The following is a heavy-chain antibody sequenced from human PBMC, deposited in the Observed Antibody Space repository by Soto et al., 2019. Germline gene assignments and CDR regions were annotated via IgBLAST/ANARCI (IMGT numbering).Heavy chain of an antibody. CDR3: ALALGPTTGLDY. Sequence: QVQLQESGPGLVKPSQTLSLTCSVSGASTVSHYHWTWIRQPPGKGLEWMGYIFNSGTTFYNPSLTSRLSIFMDTSGNHFFLELRSVTAADTAVYYCALALGPTTGLDYWGQGTLVTVSS. V-gene: IGHV4-31*02. CDR1: GASTVSHYH. J-gene: IGHJ4*02. D-gene: IGHD1-26*01. CDR2: IFNSGTT.